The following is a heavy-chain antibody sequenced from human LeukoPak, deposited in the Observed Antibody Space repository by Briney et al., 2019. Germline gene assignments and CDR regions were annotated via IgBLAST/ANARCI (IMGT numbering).Heavy chain of an antibody. D-gene: IGHD5-18*01. CDR2: IIPIFGTA. Sequence: SVKVSCKASGGTFISYAISWVRQAPGQGLEWMGGIIPIFGTANYAQKFQGRVTITTDESTSTAYMELSSLRSEDTAVYYRATNFYSSPDAFDIWGQGTMVTVSS. CDR1: GGTFISYA. V-gene: IGHV1-69*05. CDR3: ATNFYSSPDAFDI. J-gene: IGHJ3*02.